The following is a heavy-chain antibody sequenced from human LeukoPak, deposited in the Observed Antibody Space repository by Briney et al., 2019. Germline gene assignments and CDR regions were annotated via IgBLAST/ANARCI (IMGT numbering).Heavy chain of an antibody. D-gene: IGHD1-1*01. J-gene: IGHJ6*03. CDR2: INWNGGST. Sequence: GGSLRLSRAASGFTFDDYGMSWVRHAPGKGLEWVSGINWNGGSTGYADSVKGRFTISRDNAKNSLYLQMNSLRAEDTAVYYCASRTGTETYYYYYYYMDVWGKGTTVTVSS. CDR3: ASRTGTETYYYYYYYMDV. V-gene: IGHV3-20*04. CDR1: GFTFDDYG.